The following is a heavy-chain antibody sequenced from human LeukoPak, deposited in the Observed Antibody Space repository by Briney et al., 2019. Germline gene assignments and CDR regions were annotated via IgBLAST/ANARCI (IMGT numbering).Heavy chain of an antibody. CDR3: VKDKENYPSGYFDY. D-gene: IGHD5-24*01. V-gene: IGHV3-23*01. CDR1: GFTFGSYA. CDR2: VSNSGGRT. J-gene: IGHJ4*02. Sequence: GGSLRLSCGASGFTFGSYAMTWVRQAPGKGLEWVSGVSNSGGRTNYADSVKGRFTISRDNSKNTLYLQMNSLRAEDTAAYYCVKDKENYPSGYFDYWGQGTLVTVSS.